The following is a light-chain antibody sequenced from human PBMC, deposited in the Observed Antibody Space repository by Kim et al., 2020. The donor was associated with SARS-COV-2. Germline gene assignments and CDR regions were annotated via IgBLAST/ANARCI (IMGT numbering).Light chain of an antibody. V-gene: IGLV2-11*01. CDR2: DVT. J-gene: IGLJ3*02. CDR1: SSDVGRYNY. Sequence: GQSGTSACTRTSSDVGRYNYVTWYQQHPGQAPILVIYDVTKRPSGVPDRFSGSKSGNTASLTISGLQAEDETDYYCSSYAGSYTWVFGGGTKLTVL. CDR3: SSYAGSYTWV.